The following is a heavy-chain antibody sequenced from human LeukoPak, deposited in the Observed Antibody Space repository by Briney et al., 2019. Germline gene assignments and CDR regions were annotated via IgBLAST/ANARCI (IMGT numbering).Heavy chain of an antibody. CDR1: GYTFTGYY. D-gene: IGHD1-1*01. Sequence: ASVKVSCKASGYTFTGYYMHWVRQAPGQGLEWMGWINPNSGGTNYAPRFQGRVTMTRDTSINTAYMELSRRRSDDTAVYYCARDRRRNGWDFDYWGQGTLVTVSS. J-gene: IGHJ4*02. CDR3: ARDRRRNGWDFDY. V-gene: IGHV1-2*02. CDR2: INPNSGGT.